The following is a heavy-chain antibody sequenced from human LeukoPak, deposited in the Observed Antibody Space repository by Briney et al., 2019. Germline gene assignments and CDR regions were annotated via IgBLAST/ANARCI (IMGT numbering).Heavy chain of an antibody. CDR3: AKGMRQITMTVVVKYEDAFDI. V-gene: IGHV3-9*01. CDR2: ISWNSGSI. CDR1: GFTFDDYA. J-gene: IGHJ3*02. Sequence: PGGSLRLSCAASGFTFDDYAMHWVRQAPGKGLEWVSGISWNSGSIGYADSVKGRFTISRDNAKNSLYLQMNSLRAEDTALYYCAKGMRQITMTVVVKYEDAFDIWGQGTMVTVSS. D-gene: IGHD3-22*01.